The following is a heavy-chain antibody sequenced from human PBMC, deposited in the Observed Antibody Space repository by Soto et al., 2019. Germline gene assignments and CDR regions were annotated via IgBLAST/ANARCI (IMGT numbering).Heavy chain of an antibody. J-gene: IGHJ4*02. D-gene: IGHD3-10*01. CDR3: ARHNYGSGSTYFDY. V-gene: IGHV4-39*01. CDR1: GGSISDDTYY. Sequence: SETQSLTCTVSGGSISDDTYYWGWIRQPPGKGLEWIGSIYYSGTSSYNPSLESRVAISVDTSKNQFSLKLNSMTAADTAVYYCARHNYGSGSTYFDYWGQGTLVTVSS. CDR2: IYYSGTS.